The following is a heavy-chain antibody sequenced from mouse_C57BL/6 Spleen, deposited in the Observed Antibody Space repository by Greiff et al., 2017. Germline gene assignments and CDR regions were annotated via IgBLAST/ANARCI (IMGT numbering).Heavy chain of an antibody. CDR3: ARDWDGYYGWFAY. V-gene: IGHV3-1*01. CDR2: ISYSGST. Sequence: EVKLMESGPGMVKPSQSLSLTCTVTGYSITSGYDWHWIRHFPGNKLEWMGYISYSGSTNYNPSLKSRISITHDTSKNHFFLKLNSVTTEDTATYYCARDWDGYYGWFAYWGQGTLVTVSA. CDR1: GYSITSGYD. J-gene: IGHJ3*01. D-gene: IGHD2-3*01.